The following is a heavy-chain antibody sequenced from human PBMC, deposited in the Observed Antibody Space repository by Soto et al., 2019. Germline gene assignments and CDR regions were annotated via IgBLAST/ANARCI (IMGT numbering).Heavy chain of an antibody. CDR3: ARDSRENWRGEVVDALYYYGMDV. CDR2: IIPIFGTA. V-gene: IGHV1-69*01. CDR1: GGTFSSYA. D-gene: IGHD2-15*01. J-gene: IGHJ6*02. Sequence: QVQLVQSGAEVKKPGSSVKVSCKASGGTFSSYAISWVRQAPGQGLEWMGGIIPIFGTANYAQKFQGRVTITADESTITAYMELSSLRSEDSSVYYCARDSRENWRGEVVDALYYYGMDVWGEGTTVTVSS.